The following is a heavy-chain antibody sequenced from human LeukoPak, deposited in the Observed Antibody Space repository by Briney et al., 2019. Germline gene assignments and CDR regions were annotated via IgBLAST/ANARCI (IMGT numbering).Heavy chain of an antibody. V-gene: IGHV4-34*01. CDR1: GGSFSGYY. CDR2: IYYSGST. Sequence: PSETLSLTCAVYGGSFSGYYWSWIRQPPGKGLEWIGSIYYSGSTYYNPSLKSRVTISVDTSKNQFSLKLSSVTAADTAVYYCATPGRYYYDSSGYYYGLDYWGQGTLVTVSS. CDR3: ATPGRYYYDSSGYYYGLDY. D-gene: IGHD3-22*01. J-gene: IGHJ4*02.